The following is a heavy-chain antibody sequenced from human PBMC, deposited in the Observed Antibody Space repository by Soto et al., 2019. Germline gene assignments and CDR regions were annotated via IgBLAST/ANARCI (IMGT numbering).Heavy chain of an antibody. V-gene: IGHV3-30*18. CDR2: ISYDGSNK. CDR1: GFTFSSYG. J-gene: IGHJ4*02. Sequence: PGGSLRLSCAASGFTFSSYGMHWVRQAPGKGLEWVAVISYDGSNKYYADSVKGRFTISRDNSKNTLYLQMNSLRAEDTAVYYCAKRGHDFWSGYLDYWGQGTLVTVSS. D-gene: IGHD3-3*01. CDR3: AKRGHDFWSGYLDY.